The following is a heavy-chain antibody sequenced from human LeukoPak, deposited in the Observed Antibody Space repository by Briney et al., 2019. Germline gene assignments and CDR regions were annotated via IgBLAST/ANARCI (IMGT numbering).Heavy chain of an antibody. CDR1: GXPFSIYG. Sequence: PGRSLRLSCAASGXPFSIYGLHWVRQAPGKGLEWVAVIWNDGSNKYYADSVKGRFTISRDNSKNTLYLQMNSLRAEDTAVYSCARASGPFDYWGQGTLVTVSS. CDR3: ARASGPFDY. D-gene: IGHD3-10*01. J-gene: IGHJ4*02. CDR2: IWNDGSNK. V-gene: IGHV3-33*01.